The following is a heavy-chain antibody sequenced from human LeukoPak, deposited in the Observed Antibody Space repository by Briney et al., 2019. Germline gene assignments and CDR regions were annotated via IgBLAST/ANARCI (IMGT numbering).Heavy chain of an antibody. D-gene: IGHD6-19*01. Sequence: SETLSLTCAVYGGSFSGYYWSWIRQPPGKGLEWIGEINHSGSTNYNPSLKSRVTISVDTSKNQFSLKLSSVTAADTAVYYCARDIVAVAATGAFDIWGQGTMVTVSS. CDR3: ARDIVAVAATGAFDI. J-gene: IGHJ3*02. CDR1: GGSFSGYY. CDR2: INHSGST. V-gene: IGHV4-34*01.